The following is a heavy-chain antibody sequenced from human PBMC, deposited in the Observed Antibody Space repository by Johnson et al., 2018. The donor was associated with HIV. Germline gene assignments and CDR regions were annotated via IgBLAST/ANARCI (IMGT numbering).Heavy chain of an antibody. CDR2: IGTKSDNYAP. Sequence: VQLVESGGDLVQPGGSVKLSCEGSGFTFSGSAMHWVRQSPGKGLEWVGHIGTKSDNYAPAYAASRKGRFTVSRDDSKNTAYLQMNSLRAEATAVYYCARDGYSSAWYGKDAFDIWGQGTMVTVSS. J-gene: IGHJ3*02. V-gene: IGHV3-73*02. D-gene: IGHD6-19*01. CDR3: ARDGYSSAWYGKDAFDI. CDR1: GFTFSGSA.